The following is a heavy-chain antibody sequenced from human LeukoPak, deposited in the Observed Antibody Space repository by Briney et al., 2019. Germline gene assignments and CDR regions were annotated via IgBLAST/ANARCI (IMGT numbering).Heavy chain of an antibody. CDR2: ISSSSSYT. J-gene: IGHJ6*04. V-gene: IGHV3-11*06. Sequence: GGSLRLSCAASGFTFSDYYMSWIRQAPGKGLEWVSYISSSSSYTNYADSVKGRFTISRDNAKNSLYLQMNSLRAEDTAVYYCARALVPAHYSSYYYYGMDVWGKGTTVTVSS. CDR3: ARALVPAHYSSYYYYGMDV. CDR1: GFTFSDYY. D-gene: IGHD2-2*01.